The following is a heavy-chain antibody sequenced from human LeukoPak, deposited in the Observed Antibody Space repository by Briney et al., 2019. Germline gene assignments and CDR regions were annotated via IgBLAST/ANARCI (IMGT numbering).Heavy chain of an antibody. CDR3: AKMYGGTYIGN. D-gene: IGHD1-26*01. J-gene: IGHJ4*02. CDR1: GGSISSSSYY. CDR2: ISSSGSTI. Sequence: LSLTCTVSGGSISSSSYYWGWIRQAPGKGLEWVSYISSSGSTIYYADSVKGRFTISRDNAKNSLYLQMNSLRAEDTAVYYCAKMYGGTYIGNWGQGTLVTVSA. V-gene: IGHV3-11*04.